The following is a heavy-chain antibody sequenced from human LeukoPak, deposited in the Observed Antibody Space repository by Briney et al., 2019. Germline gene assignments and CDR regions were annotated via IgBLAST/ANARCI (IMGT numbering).Heavy chain of an antibody. J-gene: IGHJ4*02. CDR1: GFTFSSSA. D-gene: IGHD4-17*01. CDR3: ANEGSPNYGDYVSPTPLFDY. V-gene: IGHV3-23*01. CDR2: ISGSGSGGST. Sequence: GGSLRLSCAASGFTFSSSAMSWVRQAPGKGLEWVSNISGSGSGGSTYYADSVKGRFTISRDNSTNTLYLQMNSLRAEDTAVYYCANEGSPNYGDYVSPTPLFDYWGQGTLVTGSS.